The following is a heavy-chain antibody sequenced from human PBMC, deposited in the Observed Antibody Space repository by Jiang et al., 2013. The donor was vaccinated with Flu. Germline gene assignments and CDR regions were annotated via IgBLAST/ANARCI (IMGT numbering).Heavy chain of an antibody. J-gene: IGHJ4*02. CDR3: AKASGGEMATVYYFDY. D-gene: IGHD5-24*01. CDR2: ISGSGGST. Sequence: WVSAISGSGGSTYYADSVKGRFTISRDNSKNTLYLQMNSLRAEDTAVYYCAKASGGEMATVYYFDYWGQGTLVTVSS. V-gene: IGHV3-23*01.